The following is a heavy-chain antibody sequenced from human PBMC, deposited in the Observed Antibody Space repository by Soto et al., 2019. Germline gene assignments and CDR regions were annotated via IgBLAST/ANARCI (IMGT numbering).Heavy chain of an antibody. CDR3: ARGHPEAEKGYYYYGMDV. Sequence: SVKVSCKASGGPFSSYAISWVRQAPGQGLEWMGGIIPIFGTANYAQKFQGRVTITADESTSTAYMELSSLRSEDTAVYYCARGHPEAEKGYYYYGMDVWGQGTTVTVSS. CDR1: GGPFSSYA. V-gene: IGHV1-69*13. J-gene: IGHJ6*02. CDR2: IIPIFGTA.